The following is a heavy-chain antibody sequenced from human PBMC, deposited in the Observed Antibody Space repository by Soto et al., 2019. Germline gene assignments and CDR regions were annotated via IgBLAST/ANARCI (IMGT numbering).Heavy chain of an antibody. D-gene: IGHD3-10*01. Sequence: EVQLVESGGGLIQPGGSLKLSCAASGFTVGNNYMSWVRQAPGKGLEWVSLIYSTGTTKYADSVKGRFTVSRDNAKNTPYLQMNSLRAEETAVYYCTKEGRGSGSHYKTFGYWGQGTLVSVSS. J-gene: IGHJ4*02. V-gene: IGHV3-53*01. CDR1: GFTVGNNY. CDR2: IYSTGTT. CDR3: TKEGRGSGSHYKTFGY.